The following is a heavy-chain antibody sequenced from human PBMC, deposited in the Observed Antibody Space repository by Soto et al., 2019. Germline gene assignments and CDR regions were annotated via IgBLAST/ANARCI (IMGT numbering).Heavy chain of an antibody. J-gene: IGHJ4*02. CDR2: ISGSGGTT. CDR1: GFIFSSCT. CDR3: AKGGATARSPRTFDY. Sequence: EVQLLESGGGLVQPGGSLRLSCTASGFIFSSCTMGWVRQAPGKGLEWVSAISGSGGTTSYADSVKGRFTISRDNSQNTLYLQMNRLRGEDTALYYCAKGGATARSPRTFDYWGQGTRVAVSS. V-gene: IGHV3-23*01. D-gene: IGHD6-6*01.